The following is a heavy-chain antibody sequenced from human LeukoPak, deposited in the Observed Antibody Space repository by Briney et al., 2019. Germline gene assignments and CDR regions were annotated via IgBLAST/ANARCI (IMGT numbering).Heavy chain of an antibody. Sequence: PGGSLRLSCAASGFTFTTYWMSWVRQAPGKGLEWVANIKQDGSEKYYVDSVKGRFTISRDNAKNSLYLQMNSLRAEDTAAYYCARDRYDILTGYNDAFDVWGQGTKVTVSS. CDR1: GFTFTTYW. D-gene: IGHD3-9*01. CDR2: IKQDGSEK. J-gene: IGHJ3*01. V-gene: IGHV3-7*01. CDR3: ARDRYDILTGYNDAFDV.